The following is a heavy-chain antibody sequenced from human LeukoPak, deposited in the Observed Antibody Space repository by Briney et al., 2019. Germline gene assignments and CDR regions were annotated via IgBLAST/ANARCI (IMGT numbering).Heavy chain of an antibody. CDR1: GGSISSSSYY. D-gene: IGHD2-2*01. Sequence: SETLSLTCTVSGGSISSSSYYWGWIRQPPGKGLEWIGSIYYSGSTYYNPSLKSRVTISVDTSKNQFSLKLSSVTAADTAVYYCARRGVDIVVVPAATGSPYYYYYMDVWGKGTTVTISS. V-gene: IGHV4-39*01. CDR2: IYYSGST. CDR3: ARRGVDIVVVPAATGSPYYYYYMDV. J-gene: IGHJ6*03.